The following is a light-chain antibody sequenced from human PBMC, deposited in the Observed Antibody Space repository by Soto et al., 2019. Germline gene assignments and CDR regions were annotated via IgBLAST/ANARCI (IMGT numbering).Light chain of an antibody. CDR3: SSYTSTSTPLV. CDR2: DVR. CDR1: SSDVGNYNY. Sequence: QSVLTQPASVSGSPGQSITISCTGTSSDVGNYNYVSWYQQHPGKAPKLMIYDVRNRPSGVSNRFSGSKSGNTASLTISGLQVDDEDDYYCSSYTSTSTPLVFGSGTKLTVL. J-gene: IGLJ1*01. V-gene: IGLV2-14*01.